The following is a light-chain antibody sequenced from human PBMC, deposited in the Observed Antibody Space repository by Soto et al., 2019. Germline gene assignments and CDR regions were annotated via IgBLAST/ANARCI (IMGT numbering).Light chain of an antibody. J-gene: IGKJ2*01. CDR2: SAS. Sequence: ETVMTQSPATLSVSPGERATLSCRASQSVSSNLAWFQHRPGQAPRLLISSASIRATGSPARFSGSGSGTDFTLTISSLQSEDFAVYYCLQYEEWPFTFGQGTNLEI. CDR3: LQYEEWPFT. CDR1: QSVSSN. V-gene: IGKV3D-15*01.